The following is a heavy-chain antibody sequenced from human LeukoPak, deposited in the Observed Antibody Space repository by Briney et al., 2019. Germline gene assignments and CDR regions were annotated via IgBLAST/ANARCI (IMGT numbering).Heavy chain of an antibody. CDR2: ISWDGGTT. J-gene: IGHJ4*02. CDR1: GFTFDDHA. Sequence: GGSLRLSCAASGFTFDDHAMHWVRQAPGKGLEWISLISWDGGTTYYADSVKGRFTISRDNSKNSVYLQMNSLRPEDTAIYYCTKGLRFAAALTPFDYWGQGTLVTVS. D-gene: IGHD6-13*01. V-gene: IGHV3-43D*03. CDR3: TKGLRFAAALTPFDY.